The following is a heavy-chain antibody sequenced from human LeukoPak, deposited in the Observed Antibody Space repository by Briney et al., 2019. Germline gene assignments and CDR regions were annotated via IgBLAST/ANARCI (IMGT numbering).Heavy chain of an antibody. CDR2: IKQDGSEI. Sequence: GGSLRLSCAASGSSFSSYWMSWVRQAPGKGLEWVANIKQDGSEIWYVDSVKGRFSISRDNAKNSLYLQMNSLRAEDTAVYYCARDYDFWSGYYYYWGQGTLVTVSS. D-gene: IGHD3-3*01. CDR3: ARDYDFWSGYYYY. CDR1: GSSFSSYW. J-gene: IGHJ4*02. V-gene: IGHV3-7*01.